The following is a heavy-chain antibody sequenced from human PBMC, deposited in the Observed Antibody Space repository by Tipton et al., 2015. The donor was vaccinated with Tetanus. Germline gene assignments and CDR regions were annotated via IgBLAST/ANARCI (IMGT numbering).Heavy chain of an antibody. Sequence: TLSLTCSVSGVSISGGRYYWSWIRQRPGKGLEWIGDIYSSGSTYTDPSLKGRVTISVDTSKNQFSLRGNSVTAADTAVYYCAREQARGARGWNYFDFWGLGTLVTVSS. J-gene: IGHJ4*02. CDR2: IYSSGST. CDR3: AREQARGARGWNYFDF. CDR1: GVSISGGRYY. D-gene: IGHD1-26*01. V-gene: IGHV4-31*03.